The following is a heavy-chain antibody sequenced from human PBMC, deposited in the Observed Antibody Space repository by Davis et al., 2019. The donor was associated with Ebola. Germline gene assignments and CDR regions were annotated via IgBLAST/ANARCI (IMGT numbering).Heavy chain of an antibody. D-gene: IGHD5-18*01. CDR1: GASISAYY. V-gene: IGHV4-59*12. Sequence: MPSETLSLTCTVSGASISAYYWSWIRQPPGKGLEWIGYVHYTGATHYNASLKSRVTISVDTSKNQFSLKLSSVTAADTAVYYCARGRRYSYGPPRYWGQGTLVTVSS. CDR3: ARGRRYSYGPPRY. CDR2: VHYTGAT. J-gene: IGHJ4*02.